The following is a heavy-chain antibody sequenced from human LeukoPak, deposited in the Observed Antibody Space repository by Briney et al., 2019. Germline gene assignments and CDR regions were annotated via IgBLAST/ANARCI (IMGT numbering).Heavy chain of an antibody. CDR3: AREDRRDYGGIEPYFDY. V-gene: IGHV4-59*01. CDR2: IYYSGST. J-gene: IGHJ4*02. D-gene: IGHD4-23*01. Sequence: SETLSLTCTVSGGSISSYYWSWIRQPPGKGLEWVGYIYYSGSTNYNPSLKSRVTISVDTSKNQFSLKLSSVTAADTAVYYCAREDRRDYGGIEPYFDYWGQGTLVTVSS. CDR1: GGSISSYY.